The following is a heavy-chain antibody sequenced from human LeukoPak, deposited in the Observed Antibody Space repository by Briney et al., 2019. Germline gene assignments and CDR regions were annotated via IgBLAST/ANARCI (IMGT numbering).Heavy chain of an antibody. CDR1: GGSISSDDYY. V-gene: IGHV4-30-4*01. J-gene: IGHJ4*02. D-gene: IGHD5-12*01. CDR2: ITYSGST. Sequence: SETLSLTCTVSGGSISSDDYYWSWIRQPPGKGLEWIGHITYSGSTDYSPSLRSRVTMSVDTSKNQFSLKLNSVTAAETAMYFCARDGVGGYDYFDSWGQGTLVAVSS. CDR3: ARDGVGGYDYFDS.